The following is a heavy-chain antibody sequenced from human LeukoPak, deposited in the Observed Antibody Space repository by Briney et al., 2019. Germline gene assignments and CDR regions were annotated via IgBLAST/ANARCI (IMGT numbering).Heavy chain of an antibody. CDR2: IYYSGST. D-gene: IGHD3-22*01. J-gene: IGHJ3*02. V-gene: IGHV4-39*01. CDR3: ARPYDSSGYRPGAFDI. CDR1: GGSISSSSYY. Sequence: SETLSLTCTVSGGSISSSSYYWGWIRQPPGKGLEWIGSIYYSGSTYYNPSLKSRVTISVDTSKNQFSLKPSSLTAADTAVYYCARPYDSSGYRPGAFDIWGQGTMVTVSS.